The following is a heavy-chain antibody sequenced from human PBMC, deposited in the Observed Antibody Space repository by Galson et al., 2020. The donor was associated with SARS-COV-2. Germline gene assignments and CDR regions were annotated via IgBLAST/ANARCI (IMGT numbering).Heavy chain of an antibody. V-gene: IGHV1-8*01. J-gene: IGHJ4*02. D-gene: IGHD3-22*01. CDR2: MNPNSGNT. CDR1: GYTFTSYD. CDR3: ARGGLDYYDSSGGFDY. Sequence: GESLKISCKASGYTFTSYDINWVRQATGQGLEWMGWMNPNSGNTGYAQKFQGRVTMTRNTSISTAYMELSSLRSEDTAVYYCARGGLDYYDSSGGFDYWGQGTLVTVSS.